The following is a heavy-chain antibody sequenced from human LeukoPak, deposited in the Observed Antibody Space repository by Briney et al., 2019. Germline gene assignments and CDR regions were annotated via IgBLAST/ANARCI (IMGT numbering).Heavy chain of an antibody. CDR3: ARGGYSSSWYPFDY. J-gene: IGHJ4*02. CDR2: ISAYNGNT. V-gene: IGHV1-18*01. Sequence: VASVKVSCKASGYTFTSYGISWVRQAPGQGLEWMGWISAYNGNTKYSQKFQGRVTITRDTSASTAYMELSSLRSEDTAVYYCARGGYSSSWYPFDYWGQGTLVTVSS. CDR1: GYTFTSYG. D-gene: IGHD6-13*01.